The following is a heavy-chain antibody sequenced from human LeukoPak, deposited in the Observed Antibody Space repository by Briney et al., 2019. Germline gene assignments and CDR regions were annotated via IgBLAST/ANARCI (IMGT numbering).Heavy chain of an antibody. CDR3: ARRSYYDSGGYYYDF. D-gene: IGHD3-22*01. CDR2: IYPDDSDT. V-gene: IGHV5-51*01. CDR1: GYIFTNYW. Sequence: GESLKISCKGSGYIFTNYWIACVRQMPGKGLEWMGIIYPDDSDTRYSPSFQGQVTISADKSISTAYLQWSSLKASDTAMYYCARRSYYDSGGYYYDFWGQGTLVTVSS. J-gene: IGHJ4*02.